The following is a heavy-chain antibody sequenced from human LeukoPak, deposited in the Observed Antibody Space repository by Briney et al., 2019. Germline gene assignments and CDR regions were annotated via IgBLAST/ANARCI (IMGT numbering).Heavy chain of an antibody. CDR2: IIPIFGTA. CDR3: ARDRKRGYSYGIFDY. J-gene: IGHJ4*02. Sequence: ASVKVSCKASGGTFSSYAISWVRQAPGQGLEWMGGIIPIFGTANYAQKFQGRVTITADESTSTAYMELSSLRSEDTAVYYCARDRKRGYSYGIFDYWGQGTLVTVSS. D-gene: IGHD5-18*01. V-gene: IGHV1-69*13. CDR1: GGTFSSYA.